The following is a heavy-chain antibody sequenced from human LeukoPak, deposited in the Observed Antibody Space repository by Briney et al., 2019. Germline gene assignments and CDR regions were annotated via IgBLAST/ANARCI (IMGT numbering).Heavy chain of an antibody. J-gene: IGHJ4*02. D-gene: IGHD6-13*01. CDR2: ISGSGGST. Sequence: GGSLRLSCAASGFTFSSYSMNWVHQAPGKGLEWVSAISGSGGSTYYADSVKGRFTISRDNSKNTLYLQMNSLRAEDTAVYYCAKVRGYSRPDYWGQRTLVTVSS. V-gene: IGHV3-23*01. CDR1: GFTFSSYS. CDR3: AKVRGYSRPDY.